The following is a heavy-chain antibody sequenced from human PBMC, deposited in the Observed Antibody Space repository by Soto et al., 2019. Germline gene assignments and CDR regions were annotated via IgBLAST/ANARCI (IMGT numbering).Heavy chain of an antibody. J-gene: IGHJ6*02. CDR1: GFTFINNA. V-gene: IGHV3-23*01. D-gene: IGHD6-19*01. Sequence: PGGSLRLSCAASGFTFINNAINFFRHAPFKGLEWVSGISGTGYGTYYADSVKGRFTISRDSSNNTLYLQMNSLRGEDTAIYYCAKARQAQSHYYYGMDVWGQGTPVTVSS. CDR2: ISGTGYGT. CDR3: AKARQAQSHYYYGMDV.